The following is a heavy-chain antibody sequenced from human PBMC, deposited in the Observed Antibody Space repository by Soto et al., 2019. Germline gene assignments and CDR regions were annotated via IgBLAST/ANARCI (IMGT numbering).Heavy chain of an antibody. CDR2: IYSVGNT. D-gene: IGHD4-17*01. CDR3: ASTVSTYYYYGMGV. Sequence: VRQAPGKGLEWVSVIYSVGNTYYADSVKGRFTISRDNSKNTLYLQMNSLRAEDTAVYYCASTVSTYYYYGMGVWGQGTTVTVSS. V-gene: IGHV3-66*01. J-gene: IGHJ6*02.